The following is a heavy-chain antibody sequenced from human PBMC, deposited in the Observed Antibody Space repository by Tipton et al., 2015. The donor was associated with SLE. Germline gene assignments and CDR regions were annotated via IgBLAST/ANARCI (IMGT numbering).Heavy chain of an antibody. Sequence: LRLSCTVSSGSVSSSSDYWGWIRQPPGKGLEWIANTYFSGRRTYYNPSLNSRVTISVDTSKNQFSLNLSSVTAADTAVYYCACLYSSSFQRDSWGQGSLVTVSS. J-gene: IGHJ1*01. D-gene: IGHD6-6*01. CDR2: TYFSGRRT. CDR3: ACLYSSSFQRDS. CDR1: SGSVSSSSDY. V-gene: IGHV4-39*07.